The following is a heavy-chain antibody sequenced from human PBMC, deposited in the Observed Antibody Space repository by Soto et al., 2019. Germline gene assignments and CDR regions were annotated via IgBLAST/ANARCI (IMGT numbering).Heavy chain of an antibody. CDR3: ARGGYSDYGDNWFDP. D-gene: IGHD4-17*01. CDR1: GGSITSSSYY. V-gene: IGHV4-39*07. Sequence: SETLSLTCTVSGGSITSSSYYWGWIRQPPGKGLEWIGSIYYSGSTYYNPSLKSRVTISVDRSKNQFSLKLSSVTAADTAVYYCARGGYSDYGDNWFDPWGQGTLVTVSS. J-gene: IGHJ5*02. CDR2: IYYSGST.